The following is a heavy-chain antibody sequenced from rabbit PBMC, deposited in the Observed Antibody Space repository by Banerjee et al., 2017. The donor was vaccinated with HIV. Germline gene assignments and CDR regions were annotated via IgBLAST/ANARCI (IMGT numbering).Heavy chain of an antibody. CDR3: ARELAGSSYYFNL. V-gene: IGHV1S45*01. CDR2: MYIASDTT. D-gene: IGHD8-1*01. J-gene: IGHJ4*01. Sequence: QEQLEESGGDLVKPEGSLTLTCTASGFSLSSGAMSWVRQAPGKGLEWIGYMYIASDTTDYASWAKGRFTISKTSSTTVTLQMTSLTAADTATYFCARELAGSSYYFNLWGPGTLVTVS. CDR1: GFSLSSGA.